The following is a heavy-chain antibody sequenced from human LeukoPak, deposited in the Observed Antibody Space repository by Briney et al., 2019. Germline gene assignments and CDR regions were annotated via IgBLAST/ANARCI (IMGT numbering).Heavy chain of an antibody. CDR2: ISYDGTNK. Sequence: PGGSLRLSCAASGFTFSSYAMQWVRQAPGKGLEWVALISYDGTNKYYADSVKGRFTISRDNSKNTLYLQMNSLRAEDTAVYYCAREVSGSPYNWGQGTLLTVSS. J-gene: IGHJ4*02. CDR3: AREVSGSPYN. D-gene: IGHD3-10*01. CDR1: GFTFSSYA. V-gene: IGHV3-30-3*01.